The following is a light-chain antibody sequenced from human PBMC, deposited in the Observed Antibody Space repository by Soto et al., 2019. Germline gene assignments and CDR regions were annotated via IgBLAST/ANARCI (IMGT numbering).Light chain of an antibody. CDR3: QQYDTTPYT. J-gene: IGKJ2*01. CDR2: WAS. V-gene: IGKV4-1*01. Sequence: DIVMTQYPASLTVSLGERAAINCRSSQNVFNCKNENYVAWYQQKPGQPPQLLIYWASTRESGVPDRFSGSGSGTNFTLTISSLQAEDVAVYYCQQYDTTPYTFGQGTKLEIK. CDR1: QNVFNCKNENY.